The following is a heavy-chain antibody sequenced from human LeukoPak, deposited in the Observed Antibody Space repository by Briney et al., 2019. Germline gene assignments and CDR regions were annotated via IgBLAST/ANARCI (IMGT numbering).Heavy chain of an antibody. V-gene: IGHV3-23*01. CDR3: ARVRVGATYGGAFDI. CDR2: IFPSGGEI. D-gene: IGHD1-26*01. CDR1: GFTFSTFA. J-gene: IGHJ3*02. Sequence: GGSLRLSCAASGFTFSTFAMIWVRQPPGKGLEWVSSIFPSGGEIHYADSVRGRFTISRDNSKSTLSLQMNSLRAEDTAVYSCARVRVGATYGGAFDIWGQGTMVTVSS.